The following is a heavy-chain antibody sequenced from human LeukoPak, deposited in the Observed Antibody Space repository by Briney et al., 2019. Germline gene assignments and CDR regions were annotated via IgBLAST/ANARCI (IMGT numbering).Heavy chain of an antibody. CDR2: ISACNGNT. CDR1: GYTFTSYG. J-gene: IGHJ4*02. D-gene: IGHD5-18*01. V-gene: IGHV1-18*01. Sequence: ASVKVSCKASGYTFTSYGISWVRQAPGQGLEWMGWISACNGNTNYAQKLQGRVTMTTDTSTSTAYMELRSLRSDDTAVYYCARPPRWFGESKDTAMAHFDYWGQGTLVTVSS. CDR3: ARPPRWFGESKDTAMAHFDY.